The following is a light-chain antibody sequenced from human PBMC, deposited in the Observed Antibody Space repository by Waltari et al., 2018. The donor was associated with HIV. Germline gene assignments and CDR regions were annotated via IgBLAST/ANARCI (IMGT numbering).Light chain of an antibody. V-gene: IGLV3-1*01. CDR2: QDS. Sequence: SYELTQPPSVSVSPGQTASITSSGDKLGDKYACWYQQKPGQSPVLVIYQDSKRPSGIPELFSGSNSGNTATLTISGTQTWDEADYYCQAWDSSTVVFGGGTKLTVL. CDR1: KLGDKY. J-gene: IGLJ2*01. CDR3: QAWDSSTVV.